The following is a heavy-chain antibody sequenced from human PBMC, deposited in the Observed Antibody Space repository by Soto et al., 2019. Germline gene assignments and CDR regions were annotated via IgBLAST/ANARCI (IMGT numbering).Heavy chain of an antibody. D-gene: IGHD6-13*01. V-gene: IGHV1-69*13. CDR2: IIPVFGPA. Sequence: ASVKVSCKASGVTLKNSALSWVRQAPGQGLEWMGGIIPVFGPALYAQKFRGRVTITADESTNTAFLDVSSLRSEDTAVYYCGRGGSWAKVDSWGPGTLVTVSS. CDR1: GVTLKNSA. J-gene: IGHJ4*02. CDR3: GRGGSWAKVDS.